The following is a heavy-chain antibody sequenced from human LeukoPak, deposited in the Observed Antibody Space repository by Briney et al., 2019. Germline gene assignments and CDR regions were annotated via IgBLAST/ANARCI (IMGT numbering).Heavy chain of an antibody. J-gene: IGHJ5*02. V-gene: IGHV1-2*02. D-gene: IGHD6-13*01. CDR2: INPNSGGT. Sequence: GASVKVSFKASGYTFTGYYMHWVRQAPGQGLEWMGWINPNSGGTNYAQKFQGRVTMTRDTSISTAYMELSRLRSDDTAVYYCARSSGSSSWYWFDPWGQGALVTVSS. CDR3: ARSSGSSSWYWFDP. CDR1: GYTFTGYY.